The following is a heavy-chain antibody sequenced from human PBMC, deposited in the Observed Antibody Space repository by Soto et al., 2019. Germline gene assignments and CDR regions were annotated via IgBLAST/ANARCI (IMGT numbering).Heavy chain of an antibody. Sequence: SETLSLTCTVSGDSITSNSYFWAWIRHPPGKGLEWIGSIYYSGTTYYNPSLKSRVTISVDRSKNQFSLKLSSVTAADTAVYYCARAGYYERYAFDIWGQGTMVTVSS. D-gene: IGHD3-22*01. J-gene: IGHJ3*02. CDR1: GDSITSNSYF. CDR2: IYYSGTT. CDR3: ARAGYYERYAFDI. V-gene: IGHV4-39*01.